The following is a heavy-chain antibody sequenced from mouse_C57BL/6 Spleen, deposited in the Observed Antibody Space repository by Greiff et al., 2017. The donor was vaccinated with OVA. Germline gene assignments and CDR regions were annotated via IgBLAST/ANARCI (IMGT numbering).Heavy chain of an antibody. V-gene: IGHV1-50*01. CDR3: ARAGGAYSLDY. D-gene: IGHD2-12*01. J-gene: IGHJ2*01. Sequence: VQLQQPGAELVKPGASVKLSCKASGYTFTSYWMQWVKQRPGQGLEWIGEIDPSDSYTNYNQKFKGKATLTVDTSSSTAYMQLSSLTSEDSAVYYCARAGGAYSLDYWGQGTTLTVSS. CDR2: IDPSDSYT. CDR1: GYTFTSYW.